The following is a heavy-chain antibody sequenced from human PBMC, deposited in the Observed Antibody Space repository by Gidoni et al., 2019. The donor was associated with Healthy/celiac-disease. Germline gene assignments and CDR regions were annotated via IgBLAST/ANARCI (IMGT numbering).Heavy chain of an antibody. J-gene: IGHJ6*02. Sequence: EVQLVESGGGLVKPGGSLRLSCAASGFTFSNAWMSWVRQAPGKGLEWVGRIKSKTDGGTTDYAAPVKGRFTISRDDSKNTLYLQMNSLETEDTAVYYCTTRPDCSSTSCYYYYGMDVWGQGTTVTVSS. D-gene: IGHD2-2*01. V-gene: IGHV3-15*01. CDR3: TTRPDCSSTSCYYYYGMDV. CDR1: GFTFSNAW. CDR2: IKSKTDGGTT.